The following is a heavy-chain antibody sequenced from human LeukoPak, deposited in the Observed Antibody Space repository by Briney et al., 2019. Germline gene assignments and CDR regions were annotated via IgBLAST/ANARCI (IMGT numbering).Heavy chain of an antibody. CDR2: IYYSGST. V-gene: IGHV4-31*03. Sequence: SQTLSLTCTVSGCSISIGGYYCSWFRPHPATALVSPGYIYYSGSTYYNPSLKSRVTISVDTSKNQFSLKLSSVTAADTAVYYCARGLTTVTFPDAFDIWGQGTMVTVSS. CDR1: GCSISIGGYY. CDR3: ARGLTTVTFPDAFDI. D-gene: IGHD4-17*01. J-gene: IGHJ3*02.